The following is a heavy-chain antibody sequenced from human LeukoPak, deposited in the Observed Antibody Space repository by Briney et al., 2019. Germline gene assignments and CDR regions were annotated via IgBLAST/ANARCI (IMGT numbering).Heavy chain of an antibody. CDR2: INPNSGGT. Sequence: ASVKVSCKASGYTFTGYYMHWVRQAPGQGLEWMGWINPNSGGTNYAQKFQGRVTMTRDTSISTAYMELSRLRSDDTAVYYCARHTYGSGSYFSFWGQGTLVTVSS. D-gene: IGHD3-10*01. J-gene: IGHJ4*02. CDR3: ARHTYGSGSYFSF. V-gene: IGHV1-2*02. CDR1: GYTFTGYY.